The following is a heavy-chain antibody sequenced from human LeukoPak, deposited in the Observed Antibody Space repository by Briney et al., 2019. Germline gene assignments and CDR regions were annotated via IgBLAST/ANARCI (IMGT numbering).Heavy chain of an antibody. CDR1: GYTLTELS. CDR3: AIPQTTAAAAGDAFDI. V-gene: IGHV1-24*01. D-gene: IGHD6-13*01. CDR2: FDPEDGET. Sequence: ASLKVSCKVSGYTLTELSMHWVRQAPGKGLEWMGGFDPEDGETIYAQKFQGRVTITADESTSTAYMELSSLRSEDTAVYYCAIPQTTAAAAGDAFDIWGQGTMVTVSS. J-gene: IGHJ3*02.